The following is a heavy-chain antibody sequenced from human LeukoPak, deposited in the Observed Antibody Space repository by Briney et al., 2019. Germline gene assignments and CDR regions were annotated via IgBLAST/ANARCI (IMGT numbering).Heavy chain of an antibody. CDR3: AKVSRYGDYGEYFQH. CDR2: ISYDGSNK. D-gene: IGHD4-17*01. J-gene: IGHJ1*01. CDR1: GFTFSSYG. Sequence: GRSLRLCCAASGFTFSSYGMHWVRQAPGKGLEWVAVISYDGSNKYYADSVKGRFTISRDNSKNTLYLQMNSLRAEDTAVYYCAKVSRYGDYGEYFQHWGQGTLVTVSS. V-gene: IGHV3-30*18.